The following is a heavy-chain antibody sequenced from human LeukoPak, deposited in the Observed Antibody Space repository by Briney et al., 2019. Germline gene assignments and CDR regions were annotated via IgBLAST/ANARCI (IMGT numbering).Heavy chain of an antibody. CDR2: IYTSGST. J-gene: IGHJ3*02. Sequence: PSQTLSLTCTVSGGSISSGSYYWRWIRQPAGKGLEWIGRIYTSGSTYYNPSLKSRVTISVDTSKNQFSLKLSSVTAADTAVYYCAVYNYYDSSGYSMDAFDIWGQGTMVTVSS. CDR3: AVYNYYDSSGYSMDAFDI. V-gene: IGHV4-61*02. CDR1: GGSISSGSYY. D-gene: IGHD3-22*01.